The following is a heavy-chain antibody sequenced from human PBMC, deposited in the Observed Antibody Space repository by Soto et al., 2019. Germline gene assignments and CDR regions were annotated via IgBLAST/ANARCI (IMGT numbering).Heavy chain of an antibody. D-gene: IGHD3-9*01. V-gene: IGHV1-2*02. CDR2: TNPNSGGT. J-gene: IGHJ3*02. CDR1: GYTFTGYY. Sequence: WASVKVSCKASGYTFTGYYMHWVRQAPGQGLEWMGWTNPNSGGTNYAQKFQGRVTMTRDTSISTAYMELSRLRSDDTAVYYCARDLAYDILTGTPLDAFDIWGQGTMVTVSS. CDR3: ARDLAYDILTGTPLDAFDI.